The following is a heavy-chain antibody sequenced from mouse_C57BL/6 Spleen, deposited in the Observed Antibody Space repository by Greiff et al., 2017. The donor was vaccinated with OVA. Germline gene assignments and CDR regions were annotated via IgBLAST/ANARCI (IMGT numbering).Heavy chain of an antibody. CDR2: IYPGSGNT. J-gene: IGHJ1*03. D-gene: IGHD2-4*01. Sequence: VKLVESGAELVRPGASVKLSCKASGYTFTDYYINWVKQRPGQGLEWIARIYPGSGNTYYNEKFKGKATLTAEKSSSTAYMQLSSLTSEDSAVYFCARGRGYDYDWYFDVWGTGTTVTVSS. CDR3: ARGRGYDYDWYFDV. CDR1: GYTFTDYY. V-gene: IGHV1-76*01.